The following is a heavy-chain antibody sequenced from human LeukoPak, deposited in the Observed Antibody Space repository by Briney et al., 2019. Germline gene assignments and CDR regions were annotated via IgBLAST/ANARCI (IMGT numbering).Heavy chain of an antibody. D-gene: IGHD1-14*01. Sequence: GGSLRLSCAASGFTFDDYAMHWVRQAPGKGLEWVSGISWNSGSIGYADSVKGRFTISRDNAKNSLYLQMNSLRAEDTALYYCAKASEHGGLDYWGQGTLVTVSS. V-gene: IGHV3-9*01. J-gene: IGHJ4*02. CDR1: GFTFDDYA. CDR2: ISWNSGSI. CDR3: AKASEHGGLDY.